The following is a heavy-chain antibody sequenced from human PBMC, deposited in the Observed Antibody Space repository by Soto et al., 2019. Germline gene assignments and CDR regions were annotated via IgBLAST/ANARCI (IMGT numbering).Heavy chain of an antibody. CDR1: GFTFSDHY. CDR2: SRNQAQNYII. Sequence: EVQLVESGGGLVRPGGSLRLSCAASGFTFSDHYIDWVRQAPGKGLEWVGRSRNQAQNYIIEYAASVQGRFTISRDDSKTSLFLQMNSLKGEDTAVYYCARWTRGAGDYWGQGTVVTVSS. V-gene: IGHV3-72*01. CDR3: ARWTRGAGDY. J-gene: IGHJ4*02. D-gene: IGHD3-10*01.